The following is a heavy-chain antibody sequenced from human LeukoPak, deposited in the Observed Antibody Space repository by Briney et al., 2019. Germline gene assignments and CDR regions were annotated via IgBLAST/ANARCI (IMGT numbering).Heavy chain of an antibody. CDR3: AKEGFDS. J-gene: IGHJ4*02. CDR2: VSGSGDNT. V-gene: IGHV3-23*01. CDR1: GFTFNNYA. Sequence: SGGSLRLSCAASGFTFNNYAMTWVRQAPGKGLEWVSVVSGSGDNTNYADSVKGRFTISRDNSKNTLYLQMNSLRAEDTAVYYCAKEGFDSWGQGTLVTVSS.